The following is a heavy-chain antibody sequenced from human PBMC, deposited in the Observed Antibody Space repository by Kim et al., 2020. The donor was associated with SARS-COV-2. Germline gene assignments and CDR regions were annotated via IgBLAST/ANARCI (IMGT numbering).Heavy chain of an antibody. CDR2: INHSGST. CDR3: ARGRKLMVRGVPGRYFDL. J-gene: IGHJ2*01. V-gene: IGHV4-34*01. Sequence: SETLSLTCAVYGGSFSGYYWSWIRQPPGKGLEWIGEINHSGSTNYNPSLKSRVTISVDTSKNQFSLKLSSVTAADTAVYYCARGRKLMVRGVPGRYFDLWGRGTLVTVSS. CDR1: GGSFSGYY. D-gene: IGHD3-10*01.